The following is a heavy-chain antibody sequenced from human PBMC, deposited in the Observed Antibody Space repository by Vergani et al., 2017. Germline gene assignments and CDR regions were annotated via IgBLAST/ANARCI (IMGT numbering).Heavy chain of an antibody. CDR2: ISSTGTYI. V-gene: IGHV3-21*05. CDR3: VRDLXEFYYDSTTGLSH. J-gene: IGHJ4*02. Sequence: EVQLVESGGGLVQPGGSLRLSCAASGFSFSDYSMNWVRQSPGKGLEWVSYISSTGTYIFYADSVKGRFTISRDNAKNSLYLQMNSLSAEDTALYYCVRDLXEFYYDSTTGLSHWGQGTLVTVSS. CDR1: GFSFSDYS. D-gene: IGHD3-22*01.